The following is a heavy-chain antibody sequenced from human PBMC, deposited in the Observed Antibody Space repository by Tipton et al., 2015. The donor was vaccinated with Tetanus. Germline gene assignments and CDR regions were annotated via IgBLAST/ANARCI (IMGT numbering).Heavy chain of an antibody. CDR2: IYYSGST. Sequence: TLSLTCTVSGGSISNYYWSWIRQPPGKGLEWIGYIYYSGSTNYNPSLKSRVTISVDTPKNQFSLKLSSVTAADTAVYYCARDRGLTTGGGIGMDVWGQGTTVTVSS. CDR1: GGSISNYY. V-gene: IGHV4-59*01. CDR3: ARDRGLTTGGGIGMDV. D-gene: IGHD4-17*01. J-gene: IGHJ6*02.